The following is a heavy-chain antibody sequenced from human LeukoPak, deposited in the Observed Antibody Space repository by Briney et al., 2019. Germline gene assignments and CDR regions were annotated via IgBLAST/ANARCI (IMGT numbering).Heavy chain of an antibody. D-gene: IGHD6-19*01. J-gene: IGHJ4*02. V-gene: IGHV1-18*01. CDR2: ISAYNGNT. CDR3: AIEVAGTEDY. CDR1: GYTFTSYG. Sequence: ASVKISCKASGYTFTSYGISWVRQAPGQGLEWMGWISAYNGNTNYAQELQGRVAMTTDTSTSTAYMELRSLRSDDTAVYYCAIEVAGTEDYWGQGTLVTVSS.